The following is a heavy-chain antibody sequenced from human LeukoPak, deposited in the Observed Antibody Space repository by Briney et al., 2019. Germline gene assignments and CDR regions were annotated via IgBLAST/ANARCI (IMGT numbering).Heavy chain of an antibody. CDR3: ARDIVVVDSVIRGYYYYGMDV. Sequence: GASVKVSCKASGYTFTGYYMHWVRQAPGQGLEWMGWINPNSGGTNYAQKFQGRVTMTRDTSISTAYMELSRLRSDDTAVYYCARDIVVVDSVIRGYYYYGMDVWGQGTTDTVFS. J-gene: IGHJ6*02. D-gene: IGHD2-2*01. V-gene: IGHV1-2*02. CDR1: GYTFTGYY. CDR2: INPNSGGT.